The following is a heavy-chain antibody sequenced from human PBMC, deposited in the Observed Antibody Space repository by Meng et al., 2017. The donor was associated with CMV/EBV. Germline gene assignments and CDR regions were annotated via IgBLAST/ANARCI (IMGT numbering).Heavy chain of an antibody. V-gene: IGHV4-30-4*08. D-gene: IGHD3-22*01. J-gene: IGHJ4*02. CDR2: IYYSGTT. CDR3: ARLSGSGTTSTGYHYAFDS. CDR1: GGSISSGDYY. Sequence: GRLAELGPGLVKPSQTLSLTCSVSGGSISSGDYYWSWIRQPPGKGLEWIGYIYYSGTTYYNPSLESRVTISVDTSKNQFSLNLSSVTAADTAVYYCARLSGSGTTSTGYHYAFDSWGQGTLVTVSS.